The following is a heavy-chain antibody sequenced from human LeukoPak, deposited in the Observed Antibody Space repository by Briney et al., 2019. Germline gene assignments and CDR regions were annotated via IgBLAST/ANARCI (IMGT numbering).Heavy chain of an antibody. Sequence: GGSLRLSCAASGFTFSGYAMSWVRQAPGKGLEWVSVLSGSGGSTYYADSVKGRFTISRDNSKNTLYLQMNSLRAEDTAVYYCAKRITMVRGVTHYFDYWGQGTLVTVSS. J-gene: IGHJ4*02. D-gene: IGHD3-10*01. V-gene: IGHV3-23*01. CDR1: GFTFSGYA. CDR2: LSGSGGST. CDR3: AKRITMVRGVTHYFDY.